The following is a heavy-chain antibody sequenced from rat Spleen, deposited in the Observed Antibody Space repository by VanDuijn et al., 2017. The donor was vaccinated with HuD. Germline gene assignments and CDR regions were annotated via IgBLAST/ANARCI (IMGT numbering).Heavy chain of an antibody. CDR2: ISTGGGNT. D-gene: IGHD1-6*01. CDR1: GFTFSNYY. J-gene: IGHJ2*01. Sequence: EVQLVESGGGLVQPGRSLKLSCAASGFTFSNYYMAWVRQAPTKGLDWVAYISTGGGNTYYRDSVKGRFTVSRDNAKSTLYLQMDSLRSEDTATYYCSTAGSFTDYYFAGGFDYWGQGVMVTVSS. CDR3: STAGSFTDYYFAGGFDY. V-gene: IGHV5-27*01.